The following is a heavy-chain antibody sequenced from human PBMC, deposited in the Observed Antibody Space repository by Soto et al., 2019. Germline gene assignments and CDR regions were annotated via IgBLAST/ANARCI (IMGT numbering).Heavy chain of an antibody. CDR2: ISSSSSTI. D-gene: IGHD2-2*01. V-gene: IGHV3-48*02. CDR1: GFTFSSYS. CDR3: ARDLESRRGPSSSS. Sequence: GGSLRLSCAASGFTFSSYSMNWVRQAPGKGLEWVSCISSSSSTIYYADSVKGRFTISRDNAKNSLYLQMNSLRDEDTAVYYCARDLESRRGPSSSSWGQGTLVTVSS. J-gene: IGHJ4*02.